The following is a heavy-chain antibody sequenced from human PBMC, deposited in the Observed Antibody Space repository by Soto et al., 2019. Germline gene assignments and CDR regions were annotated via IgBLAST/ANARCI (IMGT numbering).Heavy chain of an antibody. Sequence: PSETLSLTCAVYGGSFSGYYWSWIRQPPGKGLEWIGEINHSGSTNYNPSLKSRVTISVDTSKNQFSLKLSSVTAADTAVYYCARGRASGIYYSGWFDPGGQESLVTV. CDR1: GGSFSGYY. D-gene: IGHD3-10*01. CDR3: ARGRASGIYYSGWFDP. CDR2: INHSGST. J-gene: IGHJ5*02. V-gene: IGHV4-34*01.